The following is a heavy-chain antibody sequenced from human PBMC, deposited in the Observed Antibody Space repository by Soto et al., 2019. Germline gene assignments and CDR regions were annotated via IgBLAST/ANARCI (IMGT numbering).Heavy chain of an antibody. CDR2: INPNSGGT. Sequence: QVQLVQSGAEVKKPGASVKVSCKASGYTFTGYYMHWVRQAPGQGLEWMGWINPNSGGTNYAQKLQGWGTKTRDTYISTAYMELSRLRSDDTAVYYCARDYREVVPAADYYYYYMDVWGKGTTVTVSS. CDR1: GYTFTGYY. D-gene: IGHD2-2*01. J-gene: IGHJ6*03. CDR3: ARDYREVVPAADYYYYYMDV. V-gene: IGHV1-2*04.